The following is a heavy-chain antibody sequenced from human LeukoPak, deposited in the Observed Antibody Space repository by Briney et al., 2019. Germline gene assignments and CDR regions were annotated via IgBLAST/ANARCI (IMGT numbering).Heavy chain of an antibody. D-gene: IGHD2-2*01. CDR2: IIPILGIA. Sequence: GASVKVSCKASGYTFTSYGISWVRQAPGQGLEWMGRIIPILGIANYAQKFQGRVTITADKSTSTAYMELSSLRSEDTAVYYCARDRPVPYCSSTSCYSFAFDYWGQGTLVTVSS. CDR1: GYTFTSYG. V-gene: IGHV1-69*04. CDR3: ARDRPVPYCSSTSCYSFAFDY. J-gene: IGHJ4*02.